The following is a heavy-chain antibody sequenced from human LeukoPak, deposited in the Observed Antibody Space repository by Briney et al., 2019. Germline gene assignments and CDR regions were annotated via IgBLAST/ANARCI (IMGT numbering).Heavy chain of an antibody. Sequence: GGSLRLSCVVSGFTFTNAWVRWVRQAPGKGLEWVGRIKSKTDGGTTDFAAPVKGRFTISRDDSKNTLYLQMNRLKIEDTAVYFCTTDRYYDSSGYYYGRYFGYWGQGTLVTVSS. CDR1: GFTFTNAW. CDR3: TTDRYYDSSGYYYGRYFGY. CDR2: IKSKTDGGTT. D-gene: IGHD3-22*01. J-gene: IGHJ4*02. V-gene: IGHV3-15*01.